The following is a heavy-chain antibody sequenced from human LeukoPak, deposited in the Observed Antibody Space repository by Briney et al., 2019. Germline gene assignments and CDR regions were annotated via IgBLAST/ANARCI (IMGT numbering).Heavy chain of an antibody. Sequence: SETLSLTCAVYGGSFSGYYWSWIRQPPGKGLEWIGEINHSGSTNYNPSLKSRVTISVDTSKNQFSLKLSSVTAADTAVYYCAREGGASSGYDYDYWGQGTLVTVSS. J-gene: IGHJ4*02. CDR1: GGSFSGYY. CDR3: AREGGASSGYDYDY. D-gene: IGHD5-12*01. CDR2: INHSGST. V-gene: IGHV4-34*01.